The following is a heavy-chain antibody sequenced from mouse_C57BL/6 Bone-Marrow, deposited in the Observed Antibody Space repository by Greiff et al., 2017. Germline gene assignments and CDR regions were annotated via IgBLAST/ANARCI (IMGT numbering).Heavy chain of an antibody. J-gene: IGHJ1*03. D-gene: IGHD1-1*01. CDR2: INPSSGYT. CDR3: ASPYYYGSRKGYFDV. Sequence: VQLVESGAELAKPGASVKLSCKASGYTFTSYWMHWVKQRPGQGLEWIGYINPSSGYTKYNQKFQDKATLTADKSSSTAYMQLSSLTYEDSAVYYCASPYYYGSRKGYFDVWGTGTTVTVSS. CDR1: GYTFTSYW. V-gene: IGHV1-7*01.